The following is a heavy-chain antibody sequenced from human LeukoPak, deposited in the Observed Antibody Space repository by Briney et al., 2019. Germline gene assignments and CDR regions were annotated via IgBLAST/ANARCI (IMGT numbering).Heavy chain of an antibody. J-gene: IGHJ3*02. CDR1: GFSFSNYE. V-gene: IGHV3-7*01. Sequence: GGSLRLSCAASGFSFSNYEMSWVRQAPGKGLEWVGIVTEDGSQRYNVDSVKGRFTISRDNAKNTLYLQMNSLRAEDTAVYYCARNSPAANDAFDIWGQGTMVTVSS. D-gene: IGHD2-2*01. CDR3: ARNSPAANDAFDI. CDR2: VTEDGSQR.